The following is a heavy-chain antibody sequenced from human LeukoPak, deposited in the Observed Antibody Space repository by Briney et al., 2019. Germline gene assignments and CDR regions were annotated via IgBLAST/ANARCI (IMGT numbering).Heavy chain of an antibody. CDR3: ARDISRAMDV. V-gene: IGHV3-74*01. J-gene: IGHJ6*02. CDR1: GFTFSSRW. CDR2: INTDGSTT. Sequence: GGSLRLSCVASGFTFSSRWMHWVRQAPGKGLVWVSIINTDGSTTRYADFVEGRFTISRDNARNTLYLEMNSLRVEDTAVYFCARDISRAMDVWGQGTTVTV. D-gene: IGHD2/OR15-2a*01.